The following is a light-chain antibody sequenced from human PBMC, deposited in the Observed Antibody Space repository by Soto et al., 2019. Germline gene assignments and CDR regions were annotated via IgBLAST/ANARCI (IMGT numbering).Light chain of an antibody. J-gene: IGKJ2*01. CDR3: QQSYSSLYT. Sequence: DIQVTQSPSSLSASVGDRVTVACRTSQSVNSCLNWYQQKPGKAPKLLIYASTSLQSGVPARFSGSGFGTYFSLTISSLQPEDFATYYCQQSYSSLYTFGQGTKLEIK. CDR2: AST. CDR1: QSVNSC. V-gene: IGKV1-39*01.